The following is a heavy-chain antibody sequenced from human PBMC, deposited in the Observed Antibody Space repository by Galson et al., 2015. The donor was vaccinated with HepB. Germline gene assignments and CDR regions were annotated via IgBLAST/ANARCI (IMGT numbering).Heavy chain of an antibody. J-gene: IGHJ4*02. D-gene: IGHD4-23*01. CDR3: AREKGGNSYLDY. Sequence: LSLTCAVSGGSISSSDWWIWVRQPPGKGLEWVGQIYHSGSTNYNPSLESRVTISVERSKNQFSLKLTSVTAADTAVYYCAREKGGNSYLDYWGQGTLVTVSS. CDR2: IYHSGST. CDR1: GGSISSSDW. V-gene: IGHV4-4*02.